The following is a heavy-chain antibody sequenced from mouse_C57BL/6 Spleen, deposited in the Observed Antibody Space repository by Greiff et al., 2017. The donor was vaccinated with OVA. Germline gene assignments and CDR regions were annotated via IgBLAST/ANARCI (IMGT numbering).Heavy chain of an antibody. D-gene: IGHD1-1*01. J-gene: IGHJ2*01. CDR2: ISSGGSYT. CDR1: GFTFSSYG. Sequence: EVQVVESGGDLVKPGGSLTLSCAASGFTFSSYGMSWVRQTPDKRLEWVATISSGGSYTYYPASVKGRFTISRDNAKNTLYLQMSSLKSEDTAMYYCASYYGSSYFDYWGKGTTLTVSS. CDR3: ASYYGSSYFDY. V-gene: IGHV5-6*01.